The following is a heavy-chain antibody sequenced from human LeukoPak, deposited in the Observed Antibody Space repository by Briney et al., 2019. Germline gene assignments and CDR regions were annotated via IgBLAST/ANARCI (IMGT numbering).Heavy chain of an antibody. CDR2: MNPNSGNT. CDR1: GYTFTSYD. J-gene: IGHJ4*02. V-gene: IGHV1-8*01. D-gene: IGHD5-12*01. Sequence: ASVKVSCKASGYTFTSYDINWVRQATGQGLGWMGWMNPNSGNTGYAQKFQGRVTMTRNTSISTAYMELSSLRSEDTAVYYCARMGGYSGYATHWGQGTLVTVSS. CDR3: ARMGGYSGYATH.